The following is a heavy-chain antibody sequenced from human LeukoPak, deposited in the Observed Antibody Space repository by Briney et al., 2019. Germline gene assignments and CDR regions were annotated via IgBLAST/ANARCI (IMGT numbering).Heavy chain of an antibody. CDR1: GGSISSSSYY. V-gene: IGHV4-39*01. D-gene: IGHD3-9*01. CDR3: ARHDLTGSPSDY. Sequence: SETLSLTCTVSGGSISSSSYYWGWIRQPPGKGLEWIGSIYYSGSTYYNPSLKSRVTISVDTSKNQFSLKLSSVTAADTAVYYCARHDLTGSPSDYWGQGTLVTVSS. J-gene: IGHJ4*02. CDR2: IYYSGST.